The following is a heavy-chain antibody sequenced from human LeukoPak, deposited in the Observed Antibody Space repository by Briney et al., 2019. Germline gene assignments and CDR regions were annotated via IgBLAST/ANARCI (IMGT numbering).Heavy chain of an antibody. CDR2: VKSDGSNP. J-gene: IGHJ4*02. V-gene: IGHV3-74*01. CDR3: ARDIVSGSGSLDY. CDR1: GFTFSSYA. Sequence: GGSLRLSCAASGFTFSSYAMSWVRQAPGKGLVWVSRVKSDGSNPSYADSVKGRFTISRDNAENMLYLQMNTLGAEDTAVYYCARDIVSGSGSLDYWGLGTLVTVSS. D-gene: IGHD3-10*01.